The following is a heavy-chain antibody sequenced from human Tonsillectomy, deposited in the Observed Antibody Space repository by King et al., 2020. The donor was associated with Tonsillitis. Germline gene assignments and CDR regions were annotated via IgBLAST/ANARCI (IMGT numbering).Heavy chain of an antibody. J-gene: IGHJ6*02. CDR3: ARDDKNQLLYYYYGMDV. CDR1: GGSISSYY. CDR2: IYTSGST. V-gene: IGHV4-4*07. D-gene: IGHD2-2*01. Sequence: QLQESGPGLVKPSETLSLTCTVSGGSISSYYWSWIRQPAGKGLEWIGRIYTSGSTHYNPSLKSRVTMSVDTSKNQFSLKLRSVTAADTAVYYCARDDKNQLLYYYYGMDVWGQGTTVTVSS.